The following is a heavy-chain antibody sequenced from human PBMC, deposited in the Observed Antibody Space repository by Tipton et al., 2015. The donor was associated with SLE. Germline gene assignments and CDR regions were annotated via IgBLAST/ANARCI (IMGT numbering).Heavy chain of an antibody. Sequence: SLRLSCAASGFTFSSYGMSWVRQAPGKGLEWVSAISGSGGSTYYADSVKGRFTISRDNSKNTLYLQMNSLRAEDTAVYYCAKVPGDCSSTSCYKPLDYWGQGTLVTVSS. CDR2: ISGSGGST. V-gene: IGHV3-23*01. J-gene: IGHJ4*02. CDR3: AKVPGDCSSTSCYKPLDY. D-gene: IGHD2-2*02. CDR1: GFTFSSYG.